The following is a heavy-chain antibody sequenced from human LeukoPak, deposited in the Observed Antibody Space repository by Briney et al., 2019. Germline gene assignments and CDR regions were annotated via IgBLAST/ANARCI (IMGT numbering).Heavy chain of an antibody. D-gene: IGHD5-24*01. CDR3: ARESSRDGYTYDNWLDP. J-gene: IGHJ5*02. Sequence: GASVKVSCKASGGTFSSYAISWVRQAPGQGLEWMGGIIPIFGTANYAQKFQGRVTITTDESTSTAYMELSSLRSEDTAVYYCARESSRDGYTYDNWLDPWGQGTLVTVSS. CDR2: IIPIFGTA. CDR1: GGTFSSYA. V-gene: IGHV1-69*05.